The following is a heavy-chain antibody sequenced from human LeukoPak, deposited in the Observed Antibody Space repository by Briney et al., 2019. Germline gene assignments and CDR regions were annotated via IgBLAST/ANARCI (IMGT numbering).Heavy chain of an antibody. CDR3: AKPGIAAAGELNFQH. Sequence: GGSLRLSCAASGFTFSSYGMHWVRQAPGKGLEWVAFIRYDGSNKYYADSVKGRFTISRDNSKNTLYLQMSSLRAEDTAVYYCAKPGIAAAGELNFQHWGQGTLVTVSS. CDR2: IRYDGSNK. CDR1: GFTFSSYG. V-gene: IGHV3-30*02. J-gene: IGHJ1*01. D-gene: IGHD6-13*01.